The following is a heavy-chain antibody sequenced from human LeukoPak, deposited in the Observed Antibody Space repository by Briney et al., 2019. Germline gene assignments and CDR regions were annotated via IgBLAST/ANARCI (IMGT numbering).Heavy chain of an antibody. V-gene: IGHV4-59*01. CDR2: IYYSGST. CDR3: ASQPRYCSGGSCSDAFDI. D-gene: IGHD2-15*01. CDR1: GGSISSYY. Sequence: SETLFLTCTVSGGSISSYYWSWIRQPPGKGLEWIGYIYYSGSTNYNPSLKSRVTISVDTSKNQFSLKLSSVTAADTAVYYCASQPRYCSGGSCSDAFDIWGRGTMVTVSS. J-gene: IGHJ3*02.